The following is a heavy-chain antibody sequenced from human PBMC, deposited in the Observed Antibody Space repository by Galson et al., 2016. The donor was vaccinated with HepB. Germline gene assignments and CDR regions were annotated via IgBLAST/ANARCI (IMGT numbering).Heavy chain of an antibody. J-gene: IGHJ4*02. D-gene: IGHD3-22*01. CDR3: AIRQDYYDSSGYYYVDRDY. V-gene: IGHV1-69*06. Sequence: SVKVSCKASGGTFSTYAITWVRQAPGQGLEWMGGIIPIFRTTNYAQRFQGRVTLTADKSTSTAYMELSSLRSEDTAVYYCAIRQDYYDSSGYYYVDRDYWGQGTLVTVSS. CDR2: IIPIFRTT. CDR1: GGTFSTYA.